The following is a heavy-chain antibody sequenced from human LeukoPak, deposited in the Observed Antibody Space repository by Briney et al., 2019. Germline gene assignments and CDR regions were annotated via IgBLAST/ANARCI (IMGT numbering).Heavy chain of an antibody. Sequence: GGSLRLSCAASGFTVSRNYMSWVRQAPGKGLEWVSVIYSGGDTYYADSVKGRFTISRDNSKNTLYLQMNSLRAEDTAVYYCARGLFGSGSYYGNWGQGTLVTVSS. CDR2: IYSGGDT. J-gene: IGHJ4*02. V-gene: IGHV3-66*01. CDR3: ARGLFGSGSYYGN. D-gene: IGHD3-10*01. CDR1: GFTVSRNY.